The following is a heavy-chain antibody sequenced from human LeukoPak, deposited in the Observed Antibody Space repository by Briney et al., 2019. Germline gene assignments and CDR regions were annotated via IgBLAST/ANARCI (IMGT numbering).Heavy chain of an antibody. CDR2: ISGSGGST. Sequence: GGSLRLSCAASGFNFSSYGMTWVRQAPGKGLEWVSAISGSGGSTYYTDSVKGRFTISRDNSKNTLYLQMNSLRVEDTAVYYCAKDPPIVGATHFDYWGQGTLVAVSS. J-gene: IGHJ4*02. V-gene: IGHV3-23*01. CDR3: AKDPPIVGATHFDY. CDR1: GFNFSSYG. D-gene: IGHD1-26*01.